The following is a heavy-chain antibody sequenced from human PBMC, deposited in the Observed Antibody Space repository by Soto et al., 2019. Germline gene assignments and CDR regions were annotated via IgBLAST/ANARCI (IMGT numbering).Heavy chain of an antibody. CDR3: ARDGEYSYGYTVYYYYGMDV. D-gene: IGHD5-18*01. CDR1: GYSFTGYY. Sequence: XSVKFSCKAFGYSFTGYYMHWVRQAPGQGLEWMGWINPNSGGTNYAQKFQGRVTMTRDTSISTSYMELSRLRSDDTAVYYCARDGEYSYGYTVYYYYGMDVWGQGTTVTVSS. CDR2: INPNSGGT. V-gene: IGHV1-2*02. J-gene: IGHJ6*02.